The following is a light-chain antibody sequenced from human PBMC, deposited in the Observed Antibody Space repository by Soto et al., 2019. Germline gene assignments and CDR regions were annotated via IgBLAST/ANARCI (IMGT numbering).Light chain of an antibody. J-gene: IGKJ5*01. Sequence: DIQMTQYPSSLSASVGDRVTITCKESQDIKNNLTWYQQKPGQARKLLIYDASDLETGVPSRFSGSGSGTGFTFTISSLQTEDFATYYCQQYESLPLTFGQGTRLEIK. CDR2: DAS. CDR1: QDIKNN. CDR3: QQYESLPLT. V-gene: IGKV1-33*01.